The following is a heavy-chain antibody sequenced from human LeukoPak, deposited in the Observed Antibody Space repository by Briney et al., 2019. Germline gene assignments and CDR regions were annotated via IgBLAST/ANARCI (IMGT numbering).Heavy chain of an antibody. J-gene: IGHJ4*02. V-gene: IGHV4-34*01. CDR1: GVSFSGYY. CDR3: ARAYGFGSYYFDY. CDR2: INHSGST. D-gene: IGHD4-17*01. Sequence: SETLSLTCAVYGVSFSGYYWSWIRQPPGKGLEWIGEINHSGSTNYNPSLKSRVTISVDTSKNQFSLKLSSVTAADTAVYYCARAYGFGSYYFDYWGQGTLVTVSS.